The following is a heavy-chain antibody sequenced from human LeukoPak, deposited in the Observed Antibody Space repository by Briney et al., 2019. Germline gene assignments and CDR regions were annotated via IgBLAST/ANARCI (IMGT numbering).Heavy chain of an antibody. D-gene: IGHD3-9*01. Sequence: SETLSLTCAVYGGSFSSYYWSWIRQPAGKGLEWIGRIYTSGSTNYNPSLKSRVTMSVGTSKNQFSLKLSSVTAADTAVYYCARAGYYDILTGYPPSNWFDPWGQGTLVTVSS. V-gene: IGHV4-59*10. CDR1: GGSFSSYY. CDR3: ARAGYYDILTGYPPSNWFDP. CDR2: IYTSGST. J-gene: IGHJ5*02.